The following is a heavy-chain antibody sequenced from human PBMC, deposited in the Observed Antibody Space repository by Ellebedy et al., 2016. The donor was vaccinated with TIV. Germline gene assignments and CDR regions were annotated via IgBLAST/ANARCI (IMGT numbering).Heavy chain of an antibody. Sequence: GGSLRLXXAASGFSFSSYWMTWVRQAPGKGLEWVANIKQDGSDKYYVDSVKGRFTISRDNTKSSVYLQMNSLRVEDMAVYYCAREIYGSGSHWGQGTLVTVSS. V-gene: IGHV3-7*01. CDR1: GFSFSSYW. D-gene: IGHD3-10*01. CDR3: AREIYGSGSH. J-gene: IGHJ4*02. CDR2: IKQDGSDK.